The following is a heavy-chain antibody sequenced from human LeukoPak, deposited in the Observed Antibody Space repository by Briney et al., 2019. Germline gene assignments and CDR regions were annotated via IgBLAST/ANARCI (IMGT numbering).Heavy chain of an antibody. CDR1: GITLNNYG. D-gene: IGHD3/OR15-3a*01. CDR2: ISGRGGST. CDR3: AKRGVVIRVILVGFHEEAYYFES. V-gene: IGHV3-23*01. J-gene: IGHJ4*02. Sequence: PGGSLRLSCAVSGITLNNYGMTWVRQAPGKGREWVAGISGRGGSTKYADSVEGRFTISRDNPKNTLYLQMNSLRAEDAAVYFCAKRGVVIRVILVGFHEEAYYFESWGQGALVTVSS.